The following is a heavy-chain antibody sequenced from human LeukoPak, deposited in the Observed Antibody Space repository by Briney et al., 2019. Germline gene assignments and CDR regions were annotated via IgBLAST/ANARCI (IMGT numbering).Heavy chain of an antibody. V-gene: IGHV1-46*01. J-gene: IGHJ3*02. CDR2: INPSGGST. Sequence: ASVKVSCKASGYTFTSYYMHWVRQAPGQGLEWMGIINPSGGSTSYAQEFQGRVTMTRDTSTSTVYLELSSLRSEDTAVYYCARDLYSKGFDIWGQGTMVTVSS. D-gene: IGHD4-11*01. CDR3: ARDLYSKGFDI. CDR1: GYTFTSYY.